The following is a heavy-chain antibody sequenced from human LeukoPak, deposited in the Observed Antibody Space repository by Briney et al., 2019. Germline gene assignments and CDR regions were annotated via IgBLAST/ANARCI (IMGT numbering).Heavy chain of an antibody. D-gene: IGHD3-10*01. CDR3: ALPNQPTHYYGSGSYYYDY. CDR2: INAGNGNT. CDR1: GYTFTSYA. J-gene: IGHJ4*02. V-gene: IGHV1-3*01. Sequence: ASVKVSCKASGYTFTSYAMHWVRQAPGQRLEWTGWINAGNGNTKYSQKFQGRVTITRDTSASTAYMELSSLRSEDTAVYYCALPNQPTHYYGSGSYYYDYWGQGTLVTVSS.